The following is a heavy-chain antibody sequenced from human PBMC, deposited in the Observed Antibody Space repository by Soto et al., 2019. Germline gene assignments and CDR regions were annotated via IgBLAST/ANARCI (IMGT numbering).Heavy chain of an antibody. CDR1: GFTFSNYA. V-gene: IGHV3-23*01. J-gene: IGHJ4*02. Sequence: PGGSLRLSCAASGFTFSNYAMSWVRQAPGKGLEWVSAISDSGSSAYYADSVKGRFTISRDNSKYTLYVQMNSLRAEDTAIHYCAKVKTWTYLDYWGQGTLVTVSS. CDR2: ISDSGSSA. D-gene: IGHD5-12*01. CDR3: AKVKTWTYLDY.